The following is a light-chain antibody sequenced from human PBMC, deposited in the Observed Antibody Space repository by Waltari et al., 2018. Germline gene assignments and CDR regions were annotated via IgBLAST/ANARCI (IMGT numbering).Light chain of an antibody. V-gene: IGKV4-1*01. CDR2: WSS. Sequence: DIVMTQSPDSLAVSLGERATIDCTSSQSVVYSSTNKNYLAWYQQKPGQPPKLLIYWSSTRESGVPDRFSGSGSGTAFTLTISSLQAEDVAVYYCQQYYTTPLTFGGGTKVEIK. CDR1: QSVVYSSTNKNY. CDR3: QQYYTTPLT. J-gene: IGKJ4*01.